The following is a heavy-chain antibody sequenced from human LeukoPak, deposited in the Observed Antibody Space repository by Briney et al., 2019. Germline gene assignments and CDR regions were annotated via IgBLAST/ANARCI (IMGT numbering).Heavy chain of an antibody. Sequence: ASVKVSCKASGYTFTSYYMHWVRQAPGQGLEWMGIINPSGGSTSYAQKFQGRVTMIRDTSTSTVYMELSSLRSEDTAVYYCARGAQWGSSGYSHDYWGQGTLVTVSS. CDR1: GYTFTSYY. J-gene: IGHJ4*02. CDR3: ARGAQWGSSGYSHDY. V-gene: IGHV1-46*01. CDR2: INPSGGST. D-gene: IGHD3-22*01.